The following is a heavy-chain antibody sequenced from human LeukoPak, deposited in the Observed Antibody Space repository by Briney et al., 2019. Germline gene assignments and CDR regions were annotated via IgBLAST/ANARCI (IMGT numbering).Heavy chain of an antibody. Sequence: GGSLRLSCAASGFTFSDYYMSWIRQAPGKGLEWVSYISSSGSTIYYADSVKGRLTISRDNAKNSLYVQMNSLRAEDTAVYYCARDDDYYDSSGYYYDYFDYWGQGTLVTVSS. V-gene: IGHV3-11*04. CDR2: ISSSGSTI. J-gene: IGHJ4*02. CDR3: ARDDDYYDSSGYYYDYFDY. CDR1: GFTFSDYY. D-gene: IGHD3-22*01.